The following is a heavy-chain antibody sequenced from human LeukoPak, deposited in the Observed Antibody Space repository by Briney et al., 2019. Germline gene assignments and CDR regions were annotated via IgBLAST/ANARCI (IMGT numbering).Heavy chain of an antibody. CDR3: ASLGWLLPSPP. CDR2: ISGSGGDT. CDR1: RFTFSIYA. D-gene: IGHD3-22*01. J-gene: IGHJ4*02. V-gene: IGHV3-23*01. Sequence: GGSLRLSCAASRFTFSIYAMSWVRQAPGKGLEWVSGISGSGGDTYYADSVKGRFTISRDNSKSTLYLQMNSLRAEDTAVYYCASLGWLLPSPPWGQGTLVTVSS.